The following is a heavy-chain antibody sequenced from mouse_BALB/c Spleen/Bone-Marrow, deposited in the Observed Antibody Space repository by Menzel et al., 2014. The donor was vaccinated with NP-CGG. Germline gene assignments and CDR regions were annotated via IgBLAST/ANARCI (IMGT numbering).Heavy chain of an antibody. V-gene: IGHV1-7*01. J-gene: IGHJ3*01. CDR2: INPSSGYT. D-gene: IGHD2-4*01. CDR1: GYTFTSYW. Sequence: QVQLQQSGAELAKPGASVKMSCKASGYTFTSYWMHWVKQRPGQGLEWIGNINPSSGYTEYNQKFKDKATLTADKSSSTAYMQLSSLTSEDSAVYYCARPITTGIQAWFAYWGQGILVTASA. CDR3: ARPITTGIQAWFAY.